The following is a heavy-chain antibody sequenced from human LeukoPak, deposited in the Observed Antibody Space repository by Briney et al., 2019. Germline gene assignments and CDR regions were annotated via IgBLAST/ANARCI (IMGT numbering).Heavy chain of an antibody. CDR3: AQEEVPNDY. Sequence: PGGSLRLSCAVSGLTFSNHAMSWVRQAPGRGLEWISALSRGGDITYYADSVRGRFTISRDISKNTLYLQMNSLRADDTAIYYCAQEEVPNDYWGQGTLVPVSS. J-gene: IGHJ4*02. V-gene: IGHV3-23*01. CDR2: LSRGGDIT. CDR1: GLTFSNHA.